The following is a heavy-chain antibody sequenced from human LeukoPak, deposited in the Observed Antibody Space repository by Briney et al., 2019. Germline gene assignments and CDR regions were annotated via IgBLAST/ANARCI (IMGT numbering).Heavy chain of an antibody. V-gene: IGHV4-59*01. CDR2: IYYSGST. CDR1: GGSISGYY. CDR3: ARDTDAFDI. Sequence: SETLSLTCTVSGGSISGYYWSWIRQPPGKELEWIGYIYYSGSTNYNPSLKSRVAISVDTSKNQFSLKLRSVTAADPAVYYCARDTDAFDIWGQGTMVTVSS. J-gene: IGHJ3*02.